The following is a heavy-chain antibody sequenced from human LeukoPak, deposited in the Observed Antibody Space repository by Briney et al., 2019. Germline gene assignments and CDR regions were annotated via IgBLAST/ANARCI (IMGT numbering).Heavy chain of an antibody. CDR2: IYYSGST. CDR1: GGSVSSGSYY. Sequence: SETLSLTCTVSGGSVSSGSYYWSWIRQPPGKGLERIGYIYYSGSTNYNPSLKSRVTISVDTSKNQFSLKLSSVTAADTAVYYCARELRGYSNYADYWGQGTLVTVSS. J-gene: IGHJ4*02. CDR3: ARELRGYSNYADY. D-gene: IGHD4-11*01. V-gene: IGHV4-61*01.